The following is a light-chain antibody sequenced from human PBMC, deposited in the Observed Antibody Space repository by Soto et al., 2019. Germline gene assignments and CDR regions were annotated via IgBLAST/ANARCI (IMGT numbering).Light chain of an antibody. CDR3: CSFTGSHSVV. CDR2: DVS. J-gene: IGLJ3*02. V-gene: IGLV2-11*01. Sequence: QSALTQPRSVSGSPGQPVTISCTGTNSDVGDYDFVSWYQHHPGKAPKLMIYDVSARPSGVPDRFSGSKSGNTASLTISGLQAEDEADYGCCSFTGSHSVVFGGGTKLTVL. CDR1: NSDVGDYDF.